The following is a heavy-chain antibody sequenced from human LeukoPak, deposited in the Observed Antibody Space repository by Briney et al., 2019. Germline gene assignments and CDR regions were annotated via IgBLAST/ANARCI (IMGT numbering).Heavy chain of an antibody. CDR2: IKQDGSEK. J-gene: IGHJ5*02. CDR3: AREEYSSSSPFYP. Sequence: AGGSLRLSCAASGFTFSSYWMSWVRQAPGKGLEWVANIKQDGSEKYYVDSVKGRFTISRDNAKDSLYLQMNSLRAEDTAVYYCAREEYSSSSPFYPWGQGTLVTVSS. V-gene: IGHV3-7*01. CDR1: GFTFSSYW. D-gene: IGHD6-6*01.